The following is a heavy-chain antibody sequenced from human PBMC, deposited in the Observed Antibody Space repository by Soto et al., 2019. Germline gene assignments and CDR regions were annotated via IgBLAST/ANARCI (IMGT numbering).Heavy chain of an antibody. Sequence: QLQLQESGPGLVKPSETLSLTCTVSGGSIRSSSFHWGWIRQPPGKGLEWIGSIYYSGSTYYSPSLKSRVTISVDTSKNQFSLKLSSVTAADTAVYYRARRERAAGTDWWFDPWGQGTLVTVSS. J-gene: IGHJ5*02. V-gene: IGHV4-39*01. D-gene: IGHD6-13*01. CDR1: GGSIRSSSFH. CDR3: ARRERAAGTDWWFDP. CDR2: IYYSGST.